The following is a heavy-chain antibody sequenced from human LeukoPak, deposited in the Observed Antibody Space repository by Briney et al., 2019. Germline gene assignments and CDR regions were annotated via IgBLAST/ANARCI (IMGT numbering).Heavy chain of an antibody. CDR2: ISGSGGST. D-gene: IGHD3-22*01. CDR3: AKLLSAAYDSSGYYLDIEY. CDR1: GFTFSSYA. V-gene: IGHV3-23*01. Sequence: GGSLRLSCAASGFTFSSYAMSWVRQAPGKGLEWVSAISGSGGSTYYADSVKGRFTISRDNSKNTLYLQMNSLRAEDTAVYYCAKLLSAAYDSSGYYLDIEYWGQGTLVTVSS. J-gene: IGHJ4*02.